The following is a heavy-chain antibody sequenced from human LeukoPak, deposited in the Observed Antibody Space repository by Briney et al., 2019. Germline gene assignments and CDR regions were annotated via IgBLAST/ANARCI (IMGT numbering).Heavy chain of an antibody. V-gene: IGHV4-34*01. CDR2: INHSGST. Sequence: PSETLSLTCAVYGGSFSGYYWSWIRQPPGKGLEWIGEINHSGSTNYNPSLKSRVTISVDTSKNQFSLKLSSVTAADTAVYYCARGRRYYDSSGYYYGSVYYFDYWGQGTLVTVSS. CDR3: ARGRRYYDSSGYYYGSVYYFDY. CDR1: GGSFSGYY. J-gene: IGHJ4*02. D-gene: IGHD3-22*01.